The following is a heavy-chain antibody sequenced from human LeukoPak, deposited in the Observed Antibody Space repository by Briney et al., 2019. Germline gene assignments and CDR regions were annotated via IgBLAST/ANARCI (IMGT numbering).Heavy chain of an antibody. J-gene: IGHJ5*02. CDR3: ARSNGDYNWFDP. Sequence: PSETLSLTCAVSGYSISSGYYWGWIRQPPGKGLEWIGSIYHSGSTYYNPSLKSRVTISVDTSKNQFSLKLSSVTAADTVVYYCARSNGDYNWFDPWGQGTLVTVSS. CDR1: GYSISSGYY. D-gene: IGHD4-17*01. CDR2: IYHSGST. V-gene: IGHV4-38-2*01.